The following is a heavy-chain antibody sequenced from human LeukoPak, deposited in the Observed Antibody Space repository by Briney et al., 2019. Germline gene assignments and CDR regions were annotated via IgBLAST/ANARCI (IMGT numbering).Heavy chain of an antibody. CDR2: IYFGDSHT. CDR3: ARRSGTSSNWFDP. V-gene: IGHV5-51*01. CDR1: GNRFTSYW. Sequence: GESLKISCKGSGNRFTSYWIGWVRQMPGKGLEWMGIIYFGDSHTRYSPSFQGQVTISADKSISTAYLQWSSLKASDTAMYYCARRSGTSSNWFDPWGQGTLVTVSS. D-gene: IGHD2-2*01. J-gene: IGHJ5*02.